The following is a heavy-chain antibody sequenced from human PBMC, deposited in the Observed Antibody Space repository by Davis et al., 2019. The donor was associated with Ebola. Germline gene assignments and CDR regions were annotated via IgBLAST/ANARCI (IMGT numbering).Heavy chain of an antibody. V-gene: IGHV1-69*13. CDR3: ARDVRSGSYKDAFDI. J-gene: IGHJ3*02. D-gene: IGHD1-26*01. Sequence: SVKVSCKASGGTFSSYAISWVRQAPGQGLEWMGGVIPIFGTANYAQKFQGRVTITADESTSTAYMELSSLRSEDTAVYYCARDVRSGSYKDAFDIWGQGTMVTVSS. CDR2: VIPIFGTA. CDR1: GGTFSSYA.